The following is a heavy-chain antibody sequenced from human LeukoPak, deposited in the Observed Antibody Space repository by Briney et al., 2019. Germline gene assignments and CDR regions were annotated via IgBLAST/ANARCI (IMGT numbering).Heavy chain of an antibody. Sequence: GGSLRLSCGASRFTFSNYWMSWVRQAPGEGLEWVANIKQDGSENSFVDSVKGRFTVSRDNAKNSLYLQMNSLRVEDTGVYYCATARSAANEYWGQGTLVTVSS. V-gene: IGHV3-7*01. CDR1: RFTFSNYW. CDR3: ATARSAANEY. CDR2: IKQDGSEN. J-gene: IGHJ4*02.